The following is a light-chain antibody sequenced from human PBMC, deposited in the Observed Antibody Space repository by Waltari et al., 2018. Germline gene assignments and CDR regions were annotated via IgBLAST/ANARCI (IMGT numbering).Light chain of an antibody. J-gene: IGLJ1*01. CDR3: TSHTASSSLLYV. CDR2: EVS. V-gene: IGLV2-14*01. Sequence: QSALTQPASVSGSPGQSLTISCTGTNSDVGGYNYVSWYQQHPGTAPTLMIYEVSHRPSGVSNRFSGSKSGNTASLTISGLQAEDEADYYCTSHTASSSLLYVFGTGTKVAVL. CDR1: NSDVGGYNY.